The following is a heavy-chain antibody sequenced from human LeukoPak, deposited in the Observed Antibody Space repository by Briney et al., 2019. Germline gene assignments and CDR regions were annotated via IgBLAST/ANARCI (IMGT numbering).Heavy chain of an antibody. CDR3: AGSGYDY. CDR2: ISDAGIDK. D-gene: IGHD6-13*01. V-gene: IGHV3-30-3*01. Sequence: GGSLRLSCAASGFPFSSYAMHWVRQAPGKGLQWVAVISDAGIDKYYGDSVKGRYTVSRDNSKNTLFLQMNSLRPEDTALYFCAGSGYDYWGQGTLVTVSS. CDR1: GFPFSSYA. J-gene: IGHJ4*02.